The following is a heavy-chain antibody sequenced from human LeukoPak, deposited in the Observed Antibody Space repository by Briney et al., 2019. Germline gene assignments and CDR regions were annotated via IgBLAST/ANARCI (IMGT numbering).Heavy chain of an antibody. CDR2: IYYSGST. D-gene: IGHD3-22*01. CDR1: GGSISSYY. CDR3: ARDYYDXSGYYSHWFDP. Sequence: SETLSLTCTVSGGSISSYYWSWIRQHPGKGLEWIGYIYYSGSTYYNPSLKSRVTISVDTSKNQFSLKLSSVTAADTAVYYCARDYYDXSGYYSHWFDPWGQGTLVTVS. J-gene: IGHJ5*02. V-gene: IGHV4-59*12.